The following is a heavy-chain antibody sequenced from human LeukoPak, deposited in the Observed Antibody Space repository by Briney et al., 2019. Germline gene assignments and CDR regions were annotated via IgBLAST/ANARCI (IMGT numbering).Heavy chain of an antibody. CDR3: ARASSSWYEYYFDY. Sequence: GASVKVSCKASGYTFTGYYMHWVRQAPGQGLEWMGWINPNSGGTNYAQKFQGRVTMTRDTSISTAYMELSRLRSDDTAVYYCARASSSWYEYYFDYWGQGTLVTVSS. D-gene: IGHD6-13*01. CDR1: GYTFTGYY. CDR2: INPNSGGT. V-gene: IGHV1-2*02. J-gene: IGHJ4*02.